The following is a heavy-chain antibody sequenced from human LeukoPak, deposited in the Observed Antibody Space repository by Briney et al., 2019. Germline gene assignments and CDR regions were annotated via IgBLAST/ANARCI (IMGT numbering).Heavy chain of an antibody. V-gene: IGHV3-7*01. CDR2: IKQDGSEK. CDR1: GGTISSYW. J-gene: IGHJ6*03. CDR3: AREAYDYAWGSDRFHYYYSNMDG. Sequence: AGTLRLSCAASGGTISSYWMSWVRQPPGKGLEWVANIKQDGSEKYYVDSVKGRFTISRDNAKNSLYLQMNSLGAEDTAVYYCAREAYDYAWGSDRFHYYYSNMDGWGKGTKVTVSS. D-gene: IGHD3-16*01.